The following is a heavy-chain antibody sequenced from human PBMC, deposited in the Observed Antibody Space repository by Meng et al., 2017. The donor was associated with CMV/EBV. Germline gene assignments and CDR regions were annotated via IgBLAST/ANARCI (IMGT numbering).Heavy chain of an antibody. Sequence: SQTLSLTCAVYGGSFSGYYWSWIRQPPGKGLGWIGEINHSGSTNYNPSLKSRVTISVDTSKNQFSLKLSSVTAADTAVYYCARGREYYGSGRGYYYYYYGMDVWGQGTTVTVSS. CDR1: GGSFSGYY. V-gene: IGHV4-34*01. J-gene: IGHJ6*02. CDR2: INHSGST. D-gene: IGHD3-10*01. CDR3: ARGREYYGSGRGYYYYYYGMDV.